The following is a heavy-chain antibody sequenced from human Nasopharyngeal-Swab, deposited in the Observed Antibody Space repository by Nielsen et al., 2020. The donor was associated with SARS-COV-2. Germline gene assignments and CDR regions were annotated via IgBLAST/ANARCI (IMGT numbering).Heavy chain of an antibody. J-gene: IGHJ4*02. Sequence: LTCAASEFTFSSYAMSWVRQAPGKGLEWVSAISAASVNTQYANSVKGRFTISRDNSKNTLYLQMNTLRAEDTAIYYCAKQSANWGSYFDYWGQGTLVTVSS. D-gene: IGHD7-27*01. CDR2: ISAASVNT. V-gene: IGHV3-23*01. CDR3: AKQSANWGSYFDY. CDR1: EFTFSSYA.